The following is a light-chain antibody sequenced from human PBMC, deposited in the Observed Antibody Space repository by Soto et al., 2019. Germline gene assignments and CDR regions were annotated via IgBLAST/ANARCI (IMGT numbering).Light chain of an antibody. J-gene: IGLJ3*02. CDR2: GDS. CDR3: SSSTSSNTLV. V-gene: IGLV2-14*01. CDR1: KNDIGSSDY. Sequence: QSALTQPASVSASPGQSITISCTGGKNDIGSSDYVSWYQQHPGKAPKLIIYGDSNRPSGTSDRFSGSKSGNTASLTISGLQAADEADYYCSSSTSSNTLVFGGGTKLTVL.